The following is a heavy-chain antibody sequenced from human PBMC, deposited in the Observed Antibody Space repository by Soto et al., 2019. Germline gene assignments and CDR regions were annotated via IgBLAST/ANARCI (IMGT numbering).Heavy chain of an antibody. CDR3: ASEVYYYDSSGYYPGYFDL. D-gene: IGHD3-22*01. V-gene: IGHV4-61*08. J-gene: IGHJ2*01. Sequence: SETLSLTCTVSGGSISSGDYYWSWIRQPPGKGLEWIGYIYYSGSTNYNPSLTSRVTISVDTSKNQFSLKLSSVTAADTAVYYCASEVYYYDSSGYYPGYFDLWGRGTLVTVSS. CDR2: IYYSGST. CDR1: GGSISSGDYY.